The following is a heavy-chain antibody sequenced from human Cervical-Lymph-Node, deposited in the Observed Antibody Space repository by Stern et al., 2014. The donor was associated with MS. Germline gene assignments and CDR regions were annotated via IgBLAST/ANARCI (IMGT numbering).Heavy chain of an antibody. J-gene: IGHJ4*02. CDR1: GYDFTGFF. CDR3: AREATRIIVGIDY. D-gene: IGHD2/OR15-2a*01. V-gene: IGHV1-2*06. CDR2: LNPNSDDP. Sequence: VQLVQSGAKMKKPGASVKVSCKASGYDFTGFFIHWVRQVPGQGLEWMGRLNPNSDDPTDAQNFQDRVTLTRDTSISTAYLELSRLTSADTAVYYCAREATRIIVGIDYWGQGTQVTVSS.